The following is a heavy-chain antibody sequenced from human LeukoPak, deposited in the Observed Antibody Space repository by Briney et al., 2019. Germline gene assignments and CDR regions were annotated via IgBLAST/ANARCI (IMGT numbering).Heavy chain of an antibody. Sequence: GGSLRLSCAACGLTFSIYWMTWVRQAPGKGLEWVANIKQDGSEKYYVDSVKGRFTISRDNAKNSLYLQMNSLRAEDTAVYYCARDRRCSSTSCYYFDYWGQGTLVTVSS. J-gene: IGHJ4*02. D-gene: IGHD2-2*01. V-gene: IGHV3-7*04. CDR1: GLTFSIYW. CDR3: ARDRRCSSTSCYYFDY. CDR2: IKQDGSEK.